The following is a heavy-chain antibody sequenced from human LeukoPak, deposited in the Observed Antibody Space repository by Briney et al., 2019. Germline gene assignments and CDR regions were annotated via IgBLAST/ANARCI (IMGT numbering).Heavy chain of an antibody. J-gene: IGHJ4*02. CDR3: ASTLHPPYYYDSSGYYTDY. CDR2: ISSSSSYI. CDR1: GFTFSSYS. Sequence: AGGSLRLSCAASGFTFSSYSMNWVRQAPGKGLEWVSSISSSSSYIYYADSVKGRFTISRDNAKNSLYLQMNSLRAEDTAVYYCASTLHPPYYYDSSGYYTDYWGQGTLVTDSS. D-gene: IGHD3-22*01. V-gene: IGHV3-21*01.